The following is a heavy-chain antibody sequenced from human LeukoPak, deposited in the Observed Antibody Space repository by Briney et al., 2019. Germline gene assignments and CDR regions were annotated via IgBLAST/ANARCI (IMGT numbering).Heavy chain of an antibody. CDR3: AKSSYYDTSGSYREYYFDY. J-gene: IGHJ4*02. CDR2: ISGSGGST. V-gene: IGHV3-23*01. D-gene: IGHD3-22*01. CDR1: RFAFSNYG. Sequence: GGSLRLSCAVSRFAFSNYGMSWVRQTPGKGLEWVSAISGSGGSTYYADSVKGRFTISRDNSKNTLYLQMNSLRAEDTALYYCAKSSYYDTSGSYREYYFDYWGQGALVTVSS.